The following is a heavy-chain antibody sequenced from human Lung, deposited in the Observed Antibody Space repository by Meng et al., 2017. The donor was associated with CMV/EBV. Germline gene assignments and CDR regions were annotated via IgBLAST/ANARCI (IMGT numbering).Heavy chain of an antibody. V-gene: IGHV3-23*01. J-gene: IGHJ4*02. CDR1: GFTSSNYA. Sequence: GGSLRLXCAASGFTSSNYAMTWVRQAPGKGLEWVSTVLGTGPTYYADYVKGRFTISRDDSRNTLFLQLNSLRDEDTAVFYCARGDSSTTWLVFDYWGLGTLVTFSS. D-gene: IGHD6-13*01. CDR2: VLGTGPT. CDR3: ARGDSSTTWLVFDY.